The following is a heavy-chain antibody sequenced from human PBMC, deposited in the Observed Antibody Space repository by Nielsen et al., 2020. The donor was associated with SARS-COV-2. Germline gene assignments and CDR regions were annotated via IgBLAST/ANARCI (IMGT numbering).Heavy chain of an antibody. V-gene: IGHV4-34*01. CDR3: ARGRAGEAARVKYFDY. CDR1: GGSFSGYY. J-gene: IGHJ4*02. D-gene: IGHD6-6*01. Sequence: ESLKISCAVYGGSFSGYYWSWIRQPPGKGLEWIGEINHSGSTNYNPSLKSRVTISVDTSKNQFSLKLSSVTAADTAVYYCARGRAGEAARVKYFDYWGQGTLVTVSS. CDR2: INHSGST.